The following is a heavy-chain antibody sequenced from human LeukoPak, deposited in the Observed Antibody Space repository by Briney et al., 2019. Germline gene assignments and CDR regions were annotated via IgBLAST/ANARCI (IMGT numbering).Heavy chain of an antibody. J-gene: IGHJ6*02. CDR2: ISAYNGRT. V-gene: IGHV1-18*01. CDR3: ARDGYATGEAHYGLDV. Sequence: ASVKVSCKAPGYTLSTYGISWVRPAPGQGLEWMGWISAYNGRTTYAQNLQGRVTMTTDTSTSTAYMEVRSLTSDDTAVYYCARDGYATGEAHYGLDVWGQGTTVTVSS. D-gene: IGHD7-27*01. CDR1: GYTLSTYG.